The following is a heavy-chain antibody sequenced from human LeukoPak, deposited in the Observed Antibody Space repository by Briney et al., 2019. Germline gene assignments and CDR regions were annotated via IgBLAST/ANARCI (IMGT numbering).Heavy chain of an antibody. CDR1: GFANSMYR. CDR3: SRGPANIYSTSWFDY. D-gene: IGHD3-3*01. V-gene: IGHV3-7*03. J-gene: IGHJ4*02. CDR2: IKQRE. Sequence: SLRPTCATSGFANSMYRMNCLSQEQGKGLEWVASIKQREFYVDSVKGRFTISRDNAANSLYLQMNSLRAEDTAIYYCSRGPANIYSTSWFDYWGQGALVTVSS.